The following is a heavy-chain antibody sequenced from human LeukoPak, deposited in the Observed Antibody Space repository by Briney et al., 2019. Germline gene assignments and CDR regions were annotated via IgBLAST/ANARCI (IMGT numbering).Heavy chain of an antibody. CDR2: ISYDGSNK. V-gene: IGHV3-30*04. Sequence: GGSLRLSCAASGFTFSSYAMHWVRQAPGKGLEWVAVISYDGSNKYYADSVKGRFTISRDNSKNTLYLQMNSLRAEDTAVYYCAKVEHSSSWYPSLYYYYYMDVWGKGTTVTISS. CDR1: GFTFSSYA. D-gene: IGHD6-13*01. J-gene: IGHJ6*03. CDR3: AKVEHSSSWYPSLYYYYYMDV.